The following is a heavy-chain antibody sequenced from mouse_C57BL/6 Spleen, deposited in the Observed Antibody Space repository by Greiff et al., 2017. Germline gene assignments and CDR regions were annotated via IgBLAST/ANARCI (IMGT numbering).Heavy chain of an antibody. V-gene: IGHV1-59*01. Sequence: VKLQQPGAELVRPGTSVKLSCKASGYTFTSYWMHWVKQRPGQGLEWIGVIDPSDSYTNYNQKFKGKATLTVDTSSSTAYMQRSSLTSEDSAVYYCAGYYYAMDYWGQGTSVTVSS. CDR3: AGYYYAMDY. CDR1: GYTFTSYW. D-gene: IGHD2-2*01. CDR2: IDPSDSYT. J-gene: IGHJ4*01.